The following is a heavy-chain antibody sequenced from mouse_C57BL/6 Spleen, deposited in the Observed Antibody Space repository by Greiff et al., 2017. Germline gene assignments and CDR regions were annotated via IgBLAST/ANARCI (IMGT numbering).Heavy chain of an antibody. CDR1: GYTFTDYY. CDR3: ARDDDYDDYYAMDY. D-gene: IGHD2-4*01. J-gene: IGHJ4*01. V-gene: IGHV1-19*01. Sequence: VQLKQSGPVLVKPGASVKMSCKASGYTFTDYYMNWVKQSPGKSLEWIGVINPYNGGTSYNQKFKGKATLTVDKSSSTAYMELNSLTSEDAAVYYYARDDDYDDYYAMDYWGQGTSVTVSS. CDR2: INPYNGGT.